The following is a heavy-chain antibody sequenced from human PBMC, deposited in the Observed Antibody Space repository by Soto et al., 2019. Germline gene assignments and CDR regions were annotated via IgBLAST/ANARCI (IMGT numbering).Heavy chain of an antibody. D-gene: IGHD3-10*01. CDR2: IYSGGST. CDR1: GFSVSSNY. CDR3: ARGGGAWFGELSIDY. V-gene: IGHV3-53*02. Sequence: DVQLVETGGGWIQPGGSLRLSCAASGFSVSSNYMSWVRQAPGKGLEWVSVIYSGGSTYYADSVKGRFTISRDNSKNTLYLQMDSLRAEDTAVYYCARGGGAWFGELSIDYWGQGTLVTVSS. J-gene: IGHJ4*02.